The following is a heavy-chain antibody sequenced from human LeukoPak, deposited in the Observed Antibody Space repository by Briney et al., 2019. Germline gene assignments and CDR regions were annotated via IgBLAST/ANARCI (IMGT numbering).Heavy chain of an antibody. J-gene: IGHJ4*02. CDR1: GGSFSGYY. Sequence: PSETLSLTCAVYGGSFSGYYWSWIRQPPGKGLEWIGEINHSGSTNYNPSLKSRVTISVDTSKNQFSPKLSSVTAADTAVYYCARGDDHYYGSRSYYTLHWGQGTLVTVSS. V-gene: IGHV4-34*01. D-gene: IGHD3-10*01. CDR2: INHSGST. CDR3: ARGDDHYYGSRSYYTLH.